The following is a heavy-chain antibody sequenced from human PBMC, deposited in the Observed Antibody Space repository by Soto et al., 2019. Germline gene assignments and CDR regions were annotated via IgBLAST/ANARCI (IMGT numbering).Heavy chain of an antibody. V-gene: IGHV3-30-3*01. CDR3: ARDPGYGPYYYGMDV. Sequence: QVQLVESGGGVVQPGRSLRLSCAASGFTFSVYAMHWVRQAPGKGLEWVAVISYDGSNKYYADSVKGRFTISRDNSKNTLYLQMNSLRAEDTAVYDCARDPGYGPYYYGMDVWGQGTTVTVSS. CDR1: GFTFSVYA. D-gene: IGHD5-18*01. CDR2: ISYDGSNK. J-gene: IGHJ6*02.